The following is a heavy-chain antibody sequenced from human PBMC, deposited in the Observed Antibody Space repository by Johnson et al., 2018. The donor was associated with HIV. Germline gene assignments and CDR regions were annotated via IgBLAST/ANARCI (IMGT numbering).Heavy chain of an antibody. J-gene: IGHJ3*02. V-gene: IGHV3-30*18. CDR3: AKALSGWFDAFDI. D-gene: IGHD6-19*01. Sequence: QVQLVESGGGVVRPGGSLRLSCEASGFIFDDYGMSWVRQAPGKGLEWVAVISYDGSNKYYADSVKGRFTISRDNAKNSLYLQMNSLRAEDTALYYCAKALSGWFDAFDIWGQGTMVTVSS. CDR1: GFIFDDYG. CDR2: ISYDGSNK.